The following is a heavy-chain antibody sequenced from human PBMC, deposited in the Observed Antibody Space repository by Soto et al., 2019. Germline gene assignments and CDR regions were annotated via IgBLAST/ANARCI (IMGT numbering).Heavy chain of an antibody. J-gene: IGHJ5*01. CDR2: ISAYNGNT. Sequence: ASVKVSCKASGYTFSTYGITWLRQAPGQGLEWMGWISAYNGNTNYAQKLQGRLTMTTDTSTSTAYMELRSLRSDDTAVYYCARDPSEGRVGNWFESWGQGTLVTVSS. V-gene: IGHV1-18*01. D-gene: IGHD2-2*01. CDR1: GYTFSTYG. CDR3: ARDPSEGRVGNWFES.